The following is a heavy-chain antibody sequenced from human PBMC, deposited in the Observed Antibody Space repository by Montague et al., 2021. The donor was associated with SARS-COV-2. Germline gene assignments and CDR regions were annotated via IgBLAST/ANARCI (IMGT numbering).Heavy chain of an antibody. Sequence: SETLSLTCSVSGGSINNSFWGWIRQSPGKGLEWVGYMHSTGSTAYNPSLKSRVIISVDTSKTQISLKLSSVSAADTALYYCARAVVGAKTATIESWGQGTLVTVSS. D-gene: IGHD2-15*01. J-gene: IGHJ4*02. CDR1: GGSINNSF. V-gene: IGHV4-59*01. CDR2: MHSTGST. CDR3: ARAVVGAKTATIES.